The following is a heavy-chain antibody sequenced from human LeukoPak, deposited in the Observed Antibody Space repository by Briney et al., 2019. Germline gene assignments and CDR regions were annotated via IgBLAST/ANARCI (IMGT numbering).Heavy chain of an antibody. J-gene: IGHJ3*02. CDR1: GGSISSYY. CDR3: ARAIVVVVAATPFNHNDAFDI. D-gene: IGHD2-15*01. CDR2: IYYSGST. V-gene: IGHV4-59*12. Sequence: SETLSLTCTVSGGSISSYYWSWIRQPPGKGLEWIGYIYYSGSTNYNPSLKSRVTISVETSKNEFPLKLSSVTAADTAVYYCARAIVVVVAATPFNHNDAFDIWGQGTMVTVSS.